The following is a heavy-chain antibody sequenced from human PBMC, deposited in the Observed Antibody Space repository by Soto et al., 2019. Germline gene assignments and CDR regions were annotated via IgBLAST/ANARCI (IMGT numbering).Heavy chain of an antibody. Sequence: SVKVSCKASGGTFSSYAINWVRQAPGQGLEWMGGIIPIFGTADYAQKFQGRVTITADESTSTAYMELSSLRSEDTAVYYCARSLTGTYYYYGMDVWGQGTTVTVS. CDR3: ARSLTGTYYYYGMDV. CDR2: IIPIFGTA. J-gene: IGHJ6*02. V-gene: IGHV1-69*13. CDR1: GGTFSSYA. D-gene: IGHD1-20*01.